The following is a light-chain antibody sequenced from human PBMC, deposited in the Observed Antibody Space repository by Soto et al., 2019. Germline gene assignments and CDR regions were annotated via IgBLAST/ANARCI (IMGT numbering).Light chain of an antibody. V-gene: IGKV3D-15*01. CDR2: GAS. Sequence: EIVLTQSPVTLSLSPGERATLSCGASQSVTSSFLAWYQQKPGQAPRLLIYGASSRATAIPARFSGSRSGAEFTLTISSLQSEDFAVYYCQHYVNWPLTFGGGTKVDIK. CDR1: QSVTSS. J-gene: IGKJ4*01. CDR3: QHYVNWPLT.